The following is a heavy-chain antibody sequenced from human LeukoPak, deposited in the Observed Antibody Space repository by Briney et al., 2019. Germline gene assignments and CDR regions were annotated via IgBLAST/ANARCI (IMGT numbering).Heavy chain of an antibody. V-gene: IGHV1-2*02. D-gene: IGHD5-12*01. CDR3: ARGRSTGYPYYFEY. Sequence: ASVTVSCKASGYTFTAYYLHWVRQAPGQGLEWMGWINPNSGGTSYAQKFQGRVSMTRDTSISTVYMELSSLRSDDTAVYYCARGRSTGYPYYFEYWGQGTLVTVSS. CDR2: INPNSGGT. CDR1: GYTFTAYY. J-gene: IGHJ4*02.